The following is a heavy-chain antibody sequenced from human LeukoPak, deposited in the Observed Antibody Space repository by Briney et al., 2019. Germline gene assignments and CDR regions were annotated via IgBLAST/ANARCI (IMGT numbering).Heavy chain of an antibody. CDR3: AKDVFHWAFDI. D-gene: IGHD1-1*01. CDR1: GFTFSDYY. Sequence: PGGSLRLSCAASGFTFSDYYMSWIRQAPGKGLEWVSAIGGGGSDTRYTDSVMGRFTLSRDISRNILYLQMNSLRAEDTAIYFCAKDVFHWAFDIWGQGTMVTVSA. J-gene: IGHJ3*02. V-gene: IGHV3-23*01. CDR2: IGGGGSDT.